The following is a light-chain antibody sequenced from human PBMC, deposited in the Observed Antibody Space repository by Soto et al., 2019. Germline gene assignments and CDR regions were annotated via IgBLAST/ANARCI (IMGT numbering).Light chain of an antibody. V-gene: IGKV1D-16*01. CDR1: QDVATS. CDR2: DAS. Sequence: DIQMTQSPSSLSASVGDRVSITCRASQDVATSLAWYQQKPETAPKSLISDASSLQSGVPSRFSGSGSGTEFILTIISLRPEDFATYYCQQYYSYPPTFGQGTKLEIK. J-gene: IGKJ2*01. CDR3: QQYYSYPPT.